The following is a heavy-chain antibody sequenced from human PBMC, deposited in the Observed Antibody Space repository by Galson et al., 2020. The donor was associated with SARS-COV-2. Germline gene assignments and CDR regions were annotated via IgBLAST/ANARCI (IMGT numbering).Heavy chain of an antibody. D-gene: IGHD3-16*01. CDR1: GFTFSSYG. V-gene: IGHV3-33*06. CDR3: AKEDGGNGVFLDY. CDR2: IWYDGSNK. J-gene: IGHJ4*02. Sequence: GGSLRLSCAASGFTFSSYGMHWVRQAPGKGLEWVAVIWYDGSNKYYADSVKGRFTISRDNSKTTLYLQMNSLRAEDTAVYYCAKEDGGNGVFLDYWGQGTLVTVSS.